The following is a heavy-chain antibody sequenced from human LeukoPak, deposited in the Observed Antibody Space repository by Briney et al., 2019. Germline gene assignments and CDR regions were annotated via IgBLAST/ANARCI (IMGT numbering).Heavy chain of an antibody. CDR2: ISAYNGNT. CDR3: AKGGYDNYYYYYMDV. V-gene: IGHV1-18*01. Sequence: GASVKVSCKASGYTFTSYGISWVRQAPGQGLEWRGWISAYNGNTNYAQKLQGRVTMTTDTSTSTAYMELRSLRSDDTAVYYCAKGGYDNYYYYYMDVWGKGTTVTVSS. J-gene: IGHJ6*03. D-gene: IGHD5-12*01. CDR1: GYTFTSYG.